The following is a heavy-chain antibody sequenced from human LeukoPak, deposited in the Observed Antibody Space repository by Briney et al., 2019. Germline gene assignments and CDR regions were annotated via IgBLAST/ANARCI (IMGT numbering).Heavy chain of an antibody. CDR1: GFTFSTYA. J-gene: IGHJ4*02. CDR2: IDSSDVGT. V-gene: IGHV3-23*01. D-gene: IGHD2-8*02. Sequence: QPGGSLRLSCAASGFTFSTYAMNWVRQAPGKGLEWVSSIDSSDVGTFYADSVKGRFTISRDTSKNTLYLQMNSLRAEDTAVYYCSKMENPGGGRFDYWGQGTLVTVSS. CDR3: SKMENPGGGRFDY.